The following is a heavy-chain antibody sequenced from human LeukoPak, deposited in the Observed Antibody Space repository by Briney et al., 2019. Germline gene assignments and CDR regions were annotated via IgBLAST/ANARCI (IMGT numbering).Heavy chain of an antibody. J-gene: IGHJ5*02. Sequence: NPSETLSLTCTVSGGSISSSSYYWGWIRQPPGKGLEWIGSIYYSGSTYYNPSLKSRVTISVDTPKNQFSLKLSSVTAADTAVYYCARAAHTMVRGGNNWFDPWGQGTLVTVSS. CDR2: IYYSGST. CDR1: GGSISSSSYY. CDR3: ARAAHTMVRGGNNWFDP. V-gene: IGHV4-39*07. D-gene: IGHD3-10*01.